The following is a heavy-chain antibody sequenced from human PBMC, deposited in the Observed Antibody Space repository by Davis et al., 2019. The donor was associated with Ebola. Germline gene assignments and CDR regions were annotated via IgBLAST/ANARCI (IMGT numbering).Heavy chain of an antibody. CDR3: ARAGISPWGYFDY. CDR2: INSGSVYT. CDR1: GFSFGEFS. V-gene: IGHV3-21*01. Sequence: PGGSLRLSCTASGFSFGEFSMGWVRQAPGTGLEWVSSINSGSVYTYYADSAKGRFTISRDNARKSLYLQLNSLRTEDAAVYYCARAGISPWGYFDYWGKGILVIVSS. D-gene: IGHD1-26*01. J-gene: IGHJ4*02.